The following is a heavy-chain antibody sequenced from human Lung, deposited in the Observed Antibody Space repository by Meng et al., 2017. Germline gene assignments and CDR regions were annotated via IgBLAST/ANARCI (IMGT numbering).Heavy chain of an antibody. J-gene: IGHJ4*02. D-gene: IGHD4-11*01. CDR2: INHSGST. Sequence: LPLWSAGLLKPSDTLAPTCFVSGGSFSDYYWSWIRQSPGKGLEWIGEINHSGSTNYNPSLESRATISVDTSQNNLSLKLSSVTAADSAVYYCARGPTTMAHDFDYWGQGTLVTVSS. CDR1: GGSFSDYY. CDR3: ARGPTTMAHDFDY. V-gene: IGHV4-34*01.